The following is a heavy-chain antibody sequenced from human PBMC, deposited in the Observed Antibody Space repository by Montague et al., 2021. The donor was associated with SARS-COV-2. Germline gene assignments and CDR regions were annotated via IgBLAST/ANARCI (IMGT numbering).Heavy chain of an antibody. CDR3: ARGHLGTTMVVVVMVGAQFYFDY. CDR1: GESFSGFH. V-gene: IGHV4-34*01. D-gene: IGHD3-22*01. Sequence: SETLSLTCAVYGESFSGFHWTWIRQPPGKGLEWIGEIDHRGTSNYNPSLKSRVTISMDTSKNQFSLRLNSVTAADTGVYYCARGHLGTTMVVVVMVGAQFYFDYWGQGRLVAVSS. CDR2: IDHRGTS. J-gene: IGHJ4*02.